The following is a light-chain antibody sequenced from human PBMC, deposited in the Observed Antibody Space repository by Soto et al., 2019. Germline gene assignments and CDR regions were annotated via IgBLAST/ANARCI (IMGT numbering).Light chain of an antibody. CDR2: GAS. CDR3: QQRSNWPRTT. J-gene: IGKJ1*01. V-gene: IGKV3-11*01. Sequence: PGERATLSCSASQSVSSSYLASYQQKPGQAPRLLIYGASNRATGIPARFSGSGSGTEFFLTISSLEPEDFSVYYCQQRSNWPRTTFGQGTKVDIK. CDR1: QSVSSSY.